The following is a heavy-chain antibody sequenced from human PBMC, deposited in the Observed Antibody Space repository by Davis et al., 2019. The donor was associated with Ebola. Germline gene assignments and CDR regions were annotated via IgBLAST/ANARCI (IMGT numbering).Heavy chain of an antibody. CDR1: GGSISSYY. Sequence: PSETLSLTCTVSGGSISSYYWSWIRQPPGKGLEWIGYIYYSGSTNYNPSLKSRVTISVDTSKNQFSLKLSSVTAADTAVYYCARDRATTGPRGYAFDIWGQGTMVTVSS. D-gene: IGHD4-11*01. V-gene: IGHV4-59*01. CDR2: IYYSGST. CDR3: ARDRATTGPRGYAFDI. J-gene: IGHJ3*02.